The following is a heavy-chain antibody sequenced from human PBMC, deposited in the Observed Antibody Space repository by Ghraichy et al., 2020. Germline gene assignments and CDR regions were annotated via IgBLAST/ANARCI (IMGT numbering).Heavy chain of an antibody. CDR1: GFTFSNYD. CDR3: ARSPYGSGSHYDGSYDHYGMNI. V-gene: IGHV3-30*03. Sequence: GGSLRLSCVVSGFTFSNYDMHWVRQAPGKGLEWVAVISYDGSHKYYEDSVKGRCTISRDNSRNTLYLQMSSLRTEDTAVYYCARSPYGSGSHYDGSYDHYGMNIWGKGTTVAVSS. J-gene: IGHJ6*04. D-gene: IGHD3-10*01. CDR2: ISYDGSHK.